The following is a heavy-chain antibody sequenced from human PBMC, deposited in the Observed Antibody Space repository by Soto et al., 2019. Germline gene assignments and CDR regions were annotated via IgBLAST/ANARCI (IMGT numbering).Heavy chain of an antibody. CDR2: ISSSSSTI. CDR3: AKVSRWLAHDF. V-gene: IGHV3-48*01. CDR1: GFTFSSYS. Sequence: GGSLRLSCAASGFTFSSYSMNWVRQAPGKGLEWISYISSSSSTIYYADSVKGRFTISRDNAKNSLYLQMNSLRAEDTAVYYCAKVSRWLAHDFWGQGTLVIGSS. J-gene: IGHJ4*02. D-gene: IGHD6-19*01.